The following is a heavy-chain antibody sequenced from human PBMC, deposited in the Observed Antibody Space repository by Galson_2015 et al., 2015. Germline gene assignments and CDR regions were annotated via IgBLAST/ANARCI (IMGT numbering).Heavy chain of an antibody. CDR1: GFTFSNAW. J-gene: IGHJ3*02. CDR2: IKSKTDGGTT. V-gene: IGHV3-15*01. Sequence: SLRLSCAASGFTFSNAWMSWVRQAPGKGLEWVGRIKSKTDGGTTDYAAPVKGRFTISRDDSKNTLYLQMNSLKTEDTAVYYCTTEQYNWNYEPAFEIWGQGTMVTVSS. D-gene: IGHD1-7*01. CDR3: TTEQYNWNYEPAFEI.